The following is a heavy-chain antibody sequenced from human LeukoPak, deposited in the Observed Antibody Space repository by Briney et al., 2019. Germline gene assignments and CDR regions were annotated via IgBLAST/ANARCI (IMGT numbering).Heavy chain of an antibody. CDR3: AREYSASEH. Sequence: ASVRVSCKASGYTFVGYYLHWVRQAPGQGLEWMAWIDPYTGNTHYAQKFQGRITVTRDTSVSTTYMELSWLTSDDTARYYCAREYSASEHWGQGTLVTVSS. V-gene: IGHV1-2*02. CDR2: IDPYTGNT. J-gene: IGHJ4*02. CDR1: GYTFVGYY. D-gene: IGHD5-12*01.